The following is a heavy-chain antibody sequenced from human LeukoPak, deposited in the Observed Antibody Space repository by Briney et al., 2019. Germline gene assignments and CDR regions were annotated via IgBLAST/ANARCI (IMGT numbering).Heavy chain of an antibody. CDR1: GYSISGGYY. D-gene: IGHD3-3*01. J-gene: IGHJ4*02. CDR3: ARHYDFWSGYYMADY. V-gene: IGHV4-38-2*02. CDR2: IYYSGST. Sequence: SETQSLTCTVSGYSISGGYYWGWIRQPPGKGLEWIGSIYYSGSTYYNPSLKSRVTISVDTSKNQFSLKLSSVTAADTAVYYCARHYDFWSGYYMADYWGQGTLVTVSS.